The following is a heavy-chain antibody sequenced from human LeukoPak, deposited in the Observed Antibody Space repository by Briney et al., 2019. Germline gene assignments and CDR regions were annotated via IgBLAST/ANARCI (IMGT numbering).Heavy chain of an antibody. CDR2: ITASGGNT. CDR3: AIRGATGKHLEY. Sequence: PGGSLRLSCAASGITFSGYAMNWVRQAPGRGLEWVSSITASGGNTNHADSVKGRFTISRDNSKKTLYLQMNSLKVEDAAIYYCAIRGATGKHLEYWGQGAQVTVSS. CDR1: GITFSGYA. D-gene: IGHD1-26*01. V-gene: IGHV3-23*01. J-gene: IGHJ4*02.